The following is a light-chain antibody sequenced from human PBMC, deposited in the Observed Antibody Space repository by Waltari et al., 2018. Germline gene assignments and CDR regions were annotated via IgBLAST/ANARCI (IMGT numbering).Light chain of an antibody. CDR2: DVS. CDR3: QQYDRWPLT. Sequence: VVLTQSTATLSLSPGERATLSCRASQGVSKFLAWFQQKPGQSPRLLVYDVSTRATGILSRFSGSGPGPAFILTINSLEPEDFAVYYCQQYDRWPLTFGGGTKLEIK. J-gene: IGKJ4*01. CDR1: QGVSKF. V-gene: IGKV3D-11*01.